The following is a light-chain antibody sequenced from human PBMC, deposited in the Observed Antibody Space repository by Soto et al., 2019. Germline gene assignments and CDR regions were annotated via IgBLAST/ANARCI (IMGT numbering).Light chain of an antibody. V-gene: IGKV1-5*03. J-gene: IGKJ4*01. Sequence: DIRVTQSPSTLSQSVGDRVTITCRASQGIGSWLAWYQQKPGKAPKLLIYQASILKSGVPSRFSGSGSGTDFTLTISSLQPDDFATYYCQDYSSTSGLTFGGGAKVEIK. CDR1: QGIGSW. CDR3: QDYSSTSGLT. CDR2: QAS.